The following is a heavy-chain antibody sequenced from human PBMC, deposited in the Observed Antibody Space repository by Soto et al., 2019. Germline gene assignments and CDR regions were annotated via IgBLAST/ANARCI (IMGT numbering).Heavy chain of an antibody. CDR3: AKDPGYSSGWYLPYNWFDP. J-gene: IGHJ5*02. CDR2: ISGSGGST. Sequence: PGGSLRLSCAASGSTFSSYAMSWVRQAPGKGLEWVSAISGSGGSTYYADSVKGRFTISRDNSKNTLYLQMNSLRAEDTAVYYCAKDPGYSSGWYLPYNWFDPWGQGTLVTVSS. CDR1: GSTFSSYA. V-gene: IGHV3-23*01. D-gene: IGHD6-19*01.